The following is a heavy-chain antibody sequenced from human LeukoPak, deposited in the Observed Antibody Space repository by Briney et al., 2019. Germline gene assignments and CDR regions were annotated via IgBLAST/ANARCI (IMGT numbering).Heavy chain of an antibody. V-gene: IGHV3-30*03. CDR2: ISYDGSNK. J-gene: IGHJ4*02. Sequence: GGSLRLSCAASGVTFSSYGMHWVRQAPGKGLEWVAVISYDGSNKYYAASVKGRFTISRDNSKNTLYMQMNSLRAEDTAVYYCAAGSSGWSSWGQGNLVTVSS. CDR1: GVTFSSYG. D-gene: IGHD6-19*01. CDR3: AAGSSGWSS.